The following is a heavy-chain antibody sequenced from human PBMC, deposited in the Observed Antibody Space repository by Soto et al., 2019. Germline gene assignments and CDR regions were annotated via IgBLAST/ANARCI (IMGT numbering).Heavy chain of an antibody. CDR1: GYTFTGYY. CDR3: ARGLAMVRGVIITRWFDP. Sequence: QMQLVQSGAEVKKPGASVKVSCKASGYTFTGYYMHWVRQAPGQGLEWMGWINPNSGGTNYAQKFQGWVTMTRDTSISTAYMELSRLRSDDTAVYYCARGLAMVRGVIITRWFDPWGQGTLVTVSS. D-gene: IGHD3-10*01. V-gene: IGHV1-2*04. CDR2: INPNSGGT. J-gene: IGHJ5*02.